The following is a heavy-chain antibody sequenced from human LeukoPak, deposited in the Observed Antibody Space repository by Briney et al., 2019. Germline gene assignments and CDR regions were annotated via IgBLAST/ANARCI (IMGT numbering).Heavy chain of an antibody. J-gene: IGHJ5*02. CDR3: ARDLEYSGSYYDGAYNWFDP. V-gene: IGHV1-2*02. D-gene: IGHD1-26*01. CDR1: GYTFTGYY. CDR2: INPNSGGT. Sequence: ASVKVSCKASGYTFTGYYMHWVRQAPGQGLEWMGWINPNSGGTNYAQKFQGRVTMTRDTSISTAYMELSRLRSDDTAVYYCARDLEYSGSYYDGAYNWFDPWGQGTLVTVSP.